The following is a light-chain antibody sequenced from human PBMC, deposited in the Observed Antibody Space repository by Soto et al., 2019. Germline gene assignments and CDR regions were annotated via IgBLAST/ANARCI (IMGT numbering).Light chain of an antibody. CDR3: QHHNDFSWT. CDR1: QSISIL. J-gene: IGKJ1*01. CDR2: ATS. Sequence: DIHLTQSPSTMSASVGDRVTITCRASQSISILLAWYQQKLGKAPNLLIYATSTFETGVSSRFCGSGSGTEFTLTISSLQPDDAAAYYCQHHNDFSWTFGQGTKVEIK. V-gene: IGKV1-5*03.